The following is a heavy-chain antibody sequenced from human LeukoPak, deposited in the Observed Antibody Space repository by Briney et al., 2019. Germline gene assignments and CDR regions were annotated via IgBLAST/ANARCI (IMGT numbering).Heavy chain of an antibody. CDR3: TTGAWIQLWLADY. D-gene: IGHD5-18*01. CDR1: GFTVSSNY. J-gene: IGHJ4*02. Sequence: PGGSLRLSCAASGFTVSSNYMSWVRQAPGKGLEWVSVIYSGGSTYYADSVKGRFTISRDNSKNTLYLQMNSLKAEDTAVYYCTTGAWIQLWLADYWGRGTVVTVSS. V-gene: IGHV3-53*01. CDR2: IYSGGST.